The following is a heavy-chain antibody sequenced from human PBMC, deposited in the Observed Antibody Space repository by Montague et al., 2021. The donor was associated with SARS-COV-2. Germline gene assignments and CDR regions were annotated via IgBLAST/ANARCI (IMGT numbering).Heavy chain of an antibody. V-gene: IGHV4-31*03. J-gene: IGHJ4*02. CDR3: ARLNYWAPFDF. Sequence: TLSLTCTVSGGSINSGGYYWTWIRQHPVRGLEWIGYVYHTGNPHYSPSLESRLTISVDTSKNQFSLKLTSVTAADTAIYYCARLNYWAPFDFWGQGALVTVSS. D-gene: IGHD1-7*01. CDR2: VYHTGNP. CDR1: GGSINSGGYY.